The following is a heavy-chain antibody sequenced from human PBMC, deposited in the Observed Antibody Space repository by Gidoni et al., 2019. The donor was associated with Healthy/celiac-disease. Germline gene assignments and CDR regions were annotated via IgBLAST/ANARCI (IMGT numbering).Heavy chain of an antibody. CDR2: IYYSGST. CDR1: GGSVSSGSYY. CDR3: ARDVVGSMWYSGYDTRGIDY. Sequence: QVQLQESGPGLVKPSETLSLTCTVSGGSVSSGSYYWSWIRQPPGKGLEWIGYIYYSGSTNYNPSLKSRVTISVDTSKNQFSLKLSSVTAADTAVYYCARDVVGSMWYSGYDTRGIDYWGQGTLVTVSS. J-gene: IGHJ4*02. V-gene: IGHV4-61*01. D-gene: IGHD5-12*01.